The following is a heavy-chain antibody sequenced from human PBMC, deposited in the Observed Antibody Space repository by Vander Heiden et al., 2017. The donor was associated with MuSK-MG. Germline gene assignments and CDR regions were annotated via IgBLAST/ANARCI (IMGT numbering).Heavy chain of an antibody. CDR2: IYTSGST. J-gene: IGHJ6*03. V-gene: IGHV4-61*02. Sequence: QVQLQESGPGLVKPSQTLSLPCTVSGGSISSGSYYWSWIRQPAGKGLEWIGRIYTSGSTNYNPSLKSRVTMSVDTSKNQFSLKLSSVTAADTAVYYCARAAGDYYYYYYYMDVWGKGTTVTVSS. CDR3: ARAAGDYYYYYYYMDV. D-gene: IGHD4-17*01. CDR1: GGSISSGSYY.